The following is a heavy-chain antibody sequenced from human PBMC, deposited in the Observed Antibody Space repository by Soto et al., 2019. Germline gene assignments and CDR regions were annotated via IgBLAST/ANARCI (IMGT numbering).Heavy chain of an antibody. Sequence: GGSLRLSCAASGFTFSSYGMHWVRQAPGKGLEWVAVISYDGSNKYYADSVKGRFTISRDNSKNTLYLQMNSLRAEDTAVYYCARIWFGVIDYWGQGTLVTVSS. V-gene: IGHV3-30*03. D-gene: IGHD3-10*01. CDR2: ISYDGSNK. CDR3: ARIWFGVIDY. CDR1: GFTFSSYG. J-gene: IGHJ4*02.